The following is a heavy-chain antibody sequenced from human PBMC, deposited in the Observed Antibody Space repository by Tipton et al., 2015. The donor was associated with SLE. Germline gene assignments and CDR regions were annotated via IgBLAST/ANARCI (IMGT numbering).Heavy chain of an antibody. CDR2: ISPYNDNR. CDR3: ARDLSSTSGWFLGY. CDR1: GYTFNNYV. D-gene: IGHD6-13*01. V-gene: IGHV1-18*01. Sequence: QLVQSGAEVKRPGASVTVSCKTSGYTFNNYVITWVRQAPGQGLEWVGWISPYNDNRNYAQNFEGRVTLTTDTSTSTAYMELRNLRSDDTATYYCARDLSSTSGWFLGYWGLGTLVTVSS. J-gene: IGHJ4*02.